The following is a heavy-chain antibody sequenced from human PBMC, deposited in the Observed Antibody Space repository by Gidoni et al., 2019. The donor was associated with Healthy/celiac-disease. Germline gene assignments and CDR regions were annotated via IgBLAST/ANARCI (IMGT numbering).Heavy chain of an antibody. CDR2: INPSGGST. Sequence: QVQLVQSGAEVKKPGASVKVSCKASGYTFTSYYMHWVRQAPGQGLEWMGIINPSGGSTSYAQKFQGRVTMTRDTSTSTVYMELSSLRSEDTAAYYCARGGYGDSTFSYHGMDVWGQGTTVTVSS. D-gene: IGHD4-17*01. CDR3: ARGGYGDSTFSYHGMDV. J-gene: IGHJ6*02. CDR1: GYTFTSYY. V-gene: IGHV1-46*03.